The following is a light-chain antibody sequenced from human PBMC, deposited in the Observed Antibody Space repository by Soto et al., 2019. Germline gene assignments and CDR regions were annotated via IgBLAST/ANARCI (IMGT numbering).Light chain of an antibody. Sequence: QSALTQPASVSGSPGQSITISCTGTSSDVGGYNYVSWYQQHPGKAHKLMIYDVSNRPSGVSNRFSGSKSGNTASLTISGLQAEDEAEYYCSSYTSSSTLRVFGGGTKLTVL. CDR1: SSDVGGYNY. CDR3: SSYTSSSTLRV. J-gene: IGLJ2*01. CDR2: DVS. V-gene: IGLV2-14*01.